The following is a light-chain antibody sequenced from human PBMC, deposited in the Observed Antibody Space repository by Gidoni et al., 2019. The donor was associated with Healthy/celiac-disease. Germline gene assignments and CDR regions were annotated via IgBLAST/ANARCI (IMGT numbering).Light chain of an antibody. J-gene: IGKJ1*01. CDR1: QSVSSSY. CDR3: QQYDSPPWT. Sequence: EIVLTQSPGTLSLSPGERATLSCRASQSVSSSYLAWYQQKPGQPPRLLSYGASNRATGIPDRFSGSGSATDFTLTISRLEPEDFAVYYCQQYDSPPWTFGQGTKVEI. CDR2: GAS. V-gene: IGKV3-20*01.